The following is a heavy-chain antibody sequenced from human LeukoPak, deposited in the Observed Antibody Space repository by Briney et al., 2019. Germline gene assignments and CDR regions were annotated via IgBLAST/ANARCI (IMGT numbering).Heavy chain of an antibody. CDR3: AKGGNYGGNSPPTYFDY. D-gene: IGHD4-23*01. CDR1: GFTFSSYA. Sequence: GSLRLSCAASGFTFSSYAMRWVRQAPGEGLEWVSAISGSGGSTYYADSVKGRFTISRDNSKNTLYLQMNSLRAEDTAVYYCAKGGNYGGNSPPTYFDYWGQGTLVTVSS. J-gene: IGHJ4*02. CDR2: ISGSGGST. V-gene: IGHV3-23*01.